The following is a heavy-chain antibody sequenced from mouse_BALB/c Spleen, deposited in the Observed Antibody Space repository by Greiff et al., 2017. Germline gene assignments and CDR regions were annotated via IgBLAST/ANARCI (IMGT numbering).Heavy chain of an antibody. CDR1: GYTFTSYY. CDR3: TIYYGYDGWFAY. CDR2: INPSNGGT. Sequence: QVQLQQPGAELVKPGASVKLSCKASGYTFTSYYMYWVKQRPGQGLEWIGGINPSNGGTNFNEKFKSKATLTVDKSSSTAYMQLSSLTSEDSAVYYCTIYYGYDGWFAYWGQGTLVTVSA. V-gene: IGHV1S81*02. J-gene: IGHJ3*01. D-gene: IGHD2-2*01.